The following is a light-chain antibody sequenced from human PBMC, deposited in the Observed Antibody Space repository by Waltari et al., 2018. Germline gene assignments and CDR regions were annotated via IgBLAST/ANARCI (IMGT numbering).Light chain of an antibody. CDR1: SSNIGTNT. Sequence: QSVLTQPPSTSGTPGQTVTISCSGSSSNIGTNTVTWYQQFPGTAPKVLVFANYHRPPGVPTRFSASKSGTSASLVISGLQSEDEGDYFCAAWDDSLIGRVFGGGTTLTVL. J-gene: IGLJ3*02. CDR2: ANY. V-gene: IGLV1-44*01. CDR3: AAWDDSLIGRV.